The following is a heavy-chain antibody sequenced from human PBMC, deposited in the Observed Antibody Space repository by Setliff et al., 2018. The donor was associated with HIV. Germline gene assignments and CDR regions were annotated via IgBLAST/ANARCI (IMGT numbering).Heavy chain of an antibody. V-gene: IGHV4-4*02. CDR2: IYHSGST. CDR1: GGSISTTNW. Sequence: PSETLSLTCAVSGGSISTTNWWSWVRQPPGKGLEWIGEIYHSGSTNYNPSRKSRVTISVDKSKNQFSVKLTSVTAADTAVYYCARGHCSGTNCYGVDYYGMDVWGQGTTVTVSS. J-gene: IGHJ6*02. CDR3: ARGHCSGTNCYGVDYYGMDV. D-gene: IGHD2-2*01.